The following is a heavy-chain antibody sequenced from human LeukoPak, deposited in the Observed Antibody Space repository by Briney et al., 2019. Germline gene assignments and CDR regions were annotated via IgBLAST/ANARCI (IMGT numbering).Heavy chain of an antibody. J-gene: IGHJ2*01. CDR1: GGSFSRYS. CDR3: ARGRYDILTGYYPTYWYFDL. D-gene: IGHD3-9*01. V-gene: IGHV4-34*01. CDR2: INHSGST. Sequence: SETLSLTCAVYGGSFSRYSWSWIRQPPGKGLEWIGEINHSGSTNYNPSLKGRVTISVDTSKNQFSLKLSSVTAADTAVYYCARGRYDILTGYYPTYWYFDLWGRGTLVTVSS.